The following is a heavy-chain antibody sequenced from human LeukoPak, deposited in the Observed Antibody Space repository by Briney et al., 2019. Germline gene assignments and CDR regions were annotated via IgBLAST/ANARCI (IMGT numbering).Heavy chain of an antibody. CDR2: INGGGSPI. CDR3: ARDPGRGGKAVMDY. V-gene: IGHV3-11*04. D-gene: IGHD3-16*01. CDR1: GFTFSNAW. J-gene: IGHJ4*02. Sequence: GGSLRLSCAASGFTFSNAWMSWVRQAPGKGLEWVSYINGGGSPIFYADSVRGRFTISRDNAKNSLSLEMNSLRAEDTAVYYCARDPGRGGKAVMDYWGQGTLVTVSS.